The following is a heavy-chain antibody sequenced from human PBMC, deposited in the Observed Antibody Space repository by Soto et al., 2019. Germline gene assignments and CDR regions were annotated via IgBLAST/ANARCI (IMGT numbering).Heavy chain of an antibody. CDR1: EGTFNSYA. J-gene: IGHJ4*02. CDR3: ASGASRWYPYFFDS. CDR2: IVPYYNTL. Sequence: QAQVVQSGAEVRKPGSSVKLSCKASEGTFNSYAIAWVRQAPGQGLEWMGGIVPYYNTLNYAQKFQDRVTITADDSTNTVYMELSSLRSDDTAVYFCASGASRWYPYFFDSWAQGTLVTVSS. V-gene: IGHV1-69*01. D-gene: IGHD6-13*01.